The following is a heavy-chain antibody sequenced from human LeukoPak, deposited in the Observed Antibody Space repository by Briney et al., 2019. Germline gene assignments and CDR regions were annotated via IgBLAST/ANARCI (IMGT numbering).Heavy chain of an antibody. CDR1: GYTFTSYG. CDR3: ARELRPYYYYYMDV. J-gene: IGHJ6*03. D-gene: IGHD5-12*01. Sequence: ASVKVSCKASGYTFTSYGISWVRQAPGQGLEWMGWISAYNGNTNYARKLQGRVTMTTDTSTSTAYMELRSLRSDDTAVYYCARELRPYYYYYMDVWGKGTTVTISS. CDR2: ISAYNGNT. V-gene: IGHV1-18*01.